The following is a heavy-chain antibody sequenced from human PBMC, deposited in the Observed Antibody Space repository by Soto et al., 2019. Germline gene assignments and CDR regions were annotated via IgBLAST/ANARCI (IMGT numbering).Heavy chain of an antibody. J-gene: IGHJ6*02. Sequence: QVQLVQSGAEVKKPGASVKVSCKASGYTFTSYGISWVRQAPGQGLEWMGWISAYNGNTNYAQKLQGRVTMTTDTSTSTAYMELSSLRSDDTAVYYCAREGHMGSPREGHYYYYYGMDVWGQGTTVTVSS. D-gene: IGHD2-21*01. CDR2: ISAYNGNT. CDR1: GYTFTSYG. V-gene: IGHV1-18*04. CDR3: AREGHMGSPREGHYYYYYGMDV.